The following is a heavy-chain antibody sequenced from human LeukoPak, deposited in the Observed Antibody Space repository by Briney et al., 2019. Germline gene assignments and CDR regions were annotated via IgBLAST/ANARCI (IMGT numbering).Heavy chain of an antibody. J-gene: IGHJ4*02. CDR1: GYSFTSYG. Sequence: GESLKISCKGSGYSFTSYGISWVRQAPGQGLEWMGWISAYNGNTNYAQKLQGRVTMTTDTSTSTAYMELRSLRSDDTAVYYCARGLFGYYDSSGYYFFDYWGQGTLVTVSS. CDR3: ARGLFGYYDSSGYYFFDY. CDR2: ISAYNGNT. D-gene: IGHD3-22*01. V-gene: IGHV1-18*01.